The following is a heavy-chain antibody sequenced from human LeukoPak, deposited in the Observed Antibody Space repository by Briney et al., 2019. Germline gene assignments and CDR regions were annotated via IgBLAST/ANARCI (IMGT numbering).Heavy chain of an antibody. J-gene: IGHJ4*02. D-gene: IGHD3-22*01. Sequence: GGSLRLSCAASGFTFRTYGMHWVRQAPGKGLEWVAVVRYDGGNKHYADSVKGRFTISRDNSKNTLYLQMNSLKTEDTGVYYCTRDPVDSYDSSGYLDHWGQGTRVTVSS. CDR2: VRYDGGNK. CDR1: GFTFRTYG. CDR3: TRDPVDSYDSSGYLDH. V-gene: IGHV3-33*01.